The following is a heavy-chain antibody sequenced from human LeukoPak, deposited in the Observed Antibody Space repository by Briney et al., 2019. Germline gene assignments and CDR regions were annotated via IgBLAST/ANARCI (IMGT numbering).Heavy chain of an antibody. J-gene: IGHJ2*01. CDR3: AREDWPPYCSGGSCYSRYFDL. CDR2: ISSSSSYI. V-gene: IGHV3-21*01. D-gene: IGHD2-15*01. Sequence: GGSLRLSCAASGFTFSSYSMNWVRQAPGKGLEWVSSISSSSSYIYYADSVKGRFTISRGDAKNSLYLQMNSLRAEDTAVYYCAREDWPPYCSGGSCYSRYFDLWGRGTLVTVSS. CDR1: GFTFSSYS.